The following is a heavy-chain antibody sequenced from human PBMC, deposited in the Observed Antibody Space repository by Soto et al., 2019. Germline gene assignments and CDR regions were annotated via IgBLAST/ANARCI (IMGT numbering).Heavy chain of an antibody. V-gene: IGHV3-23*01. Sequence: GGSLILSCVASGFTFSSYAMSWVRQAPGKGLEWVSSLSATGGSTYYADSVKGRFSISRDNSKNTLHLQMNSLRVEDTAVYYCARDQEYYVSGWYDFDCWGQGTLVTVSS. D-gene: IGHD6-19*01. CDR1: GFTFSSYA. CDR3: ARDQEYYVSGWYDFDC. J-gene: IGHJ4*02. CDR2: LSATGGST.